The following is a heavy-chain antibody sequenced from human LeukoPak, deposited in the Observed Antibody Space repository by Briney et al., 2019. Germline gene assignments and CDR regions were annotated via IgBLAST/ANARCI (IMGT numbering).Heavy chain of an antibody. Sequence: GGSLRLSCAASGFTFRNYVIHWVRQAPGKGLEWVAVTSSDLNVKLYADSVKGRFTISRDNSRSTLYLQMNSLRPKDTAIYYCAREGYYGSGSPPSLYFDYWGQGTLVTVSS. D-gene: IGHD3-10*01. CDR1: GFTFRNYV. CDR2: TSSDLNVK. V-gene: IGHV3-30-3*01. CDR3: AREGYYGSGSPPSLYFDY. J-gene: IGHJ4*02.